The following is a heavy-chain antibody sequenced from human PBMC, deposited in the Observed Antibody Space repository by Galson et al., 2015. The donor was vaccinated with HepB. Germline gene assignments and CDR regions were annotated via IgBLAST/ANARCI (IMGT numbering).Heavy chain of an antibody. J-gene: IGHJ3*02. D-gene: IGHD4/OR15-4a*01. CDR2: ITSSSTYI. V-gene: IGHV3-21*01. Sequence: SLRLSCAASGFTFSSYTMNWVRQAPGKGLEWVSSITSSSTYIYYADSVKGRFTISRDDAQNTLYLQMNSLRAEDTAVYYCARDRALTAVVDDLDIWGQGTMVTVSS. CDR1: GFTFSSYT. CDR3: ARDRALTAVVDDLDI.